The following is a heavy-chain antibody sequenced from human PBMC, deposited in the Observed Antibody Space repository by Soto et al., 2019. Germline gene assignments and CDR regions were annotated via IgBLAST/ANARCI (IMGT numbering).Heavy chain of an antibody. V-gene: IGHV3-30*18. CDR3: AKGAYYDSSGYLGTYYYYGMDV. Sequence: GGSLRLSCAASGFTFSSYGMHWVRQAPGKGLEWVAVISYDGSNKYYADSVKGRFTISRDNSKNTLYLQMNSLRAEDTAAYYCAKGAYYDSSGYLGTYYYYGMDVWGQGTTVTVSS. CDR2: ISYDGSNK. D-gene: IGHD3-22*01. CDR1: GFTFSSYG. J-gene: IGHJ6*02.